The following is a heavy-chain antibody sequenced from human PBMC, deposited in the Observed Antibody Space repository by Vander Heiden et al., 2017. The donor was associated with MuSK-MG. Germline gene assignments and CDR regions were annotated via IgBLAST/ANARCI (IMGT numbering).Heavy chain of an antibody. D-gene: IGHD1-26*01. V-gene: IGHV1-69*01. J-gene: IGHJ2*01. CDR1: GGTFSSYA. Sequence: QVPLVQSGAEVTKPGSSVKVSCKASGGTFSSYAISWVRQAPGQGLEWMGGIIPIFGTANYAQKFQGRVTITADESTSTAYMELSSLRSEDTAVYYCARDLNGSPYVNWYFDLWGRGTLVTVSS. CDR3: ARDLNGSPYVNWYFDL. CDR2: IIPIFGTA.